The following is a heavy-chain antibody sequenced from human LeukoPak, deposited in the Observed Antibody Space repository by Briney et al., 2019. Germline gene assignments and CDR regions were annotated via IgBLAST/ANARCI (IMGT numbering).Heavy chain of an antibody. Sequence: TSETLSLTCTVSGGSISSGGYYWSWIRQHPGKGLEWIGYIYYSGSTYYNPPLKSRVTISVDTSKNQFSLKLSSVTAADTAVYYCARTSSGYPRQYYFDYWGQGTLVTVSS. J-gene: IGHJ4*02. CDR3: ARTSSGYPRQYYFDY. CDR2: IYYSGST. D-gene: IGHD3-22*01. CDR1: GGSISSGGYY. V-gene: IGHV4-31*03.